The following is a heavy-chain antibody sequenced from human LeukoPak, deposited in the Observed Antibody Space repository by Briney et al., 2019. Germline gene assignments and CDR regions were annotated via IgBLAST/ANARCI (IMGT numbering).Heavy chain of an antibody. J-gene: IGHJ4*02. V-gene: IGHV1-24*01. CDR1: GYTLTELS. D-gene: IGHD6-19*01. CDR2: FDPEDGET. CDR3: ARVNGGWYYFDY. Sequence: ASVKVSCKVSGYTLTELSMRWVRQAPGKGLEWMGGFDPEDGETIYAQKFQGRVTMTEDTSTDTAYMELSSLRSEDTAVYYCARVNGGWYYFDYWGQGTLVTVSS.